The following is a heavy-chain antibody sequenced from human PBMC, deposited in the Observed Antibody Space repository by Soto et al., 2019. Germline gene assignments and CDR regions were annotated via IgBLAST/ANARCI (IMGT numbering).Heavy chain of an antibody. CDR3: VTFGGVNPWYFDY. V-gene: IGHV4-31*03. D-gene: IGHD3-16*01. CDR1: GGSISSGGYY. J-gene: IGHJ4*02. Sequence: QVQLQESGPGLVKPSQTLSLTCTVSGGSISSGGYYWSWIRQHPGKGLEWIGYIYYSGSTYYNPSRKSRVTISVDTSKNQFSLKLSSVTAADTAVYYCVTFGGVNPWYFDYWGQGTLVTVSS. CDR2: IYYSGST.